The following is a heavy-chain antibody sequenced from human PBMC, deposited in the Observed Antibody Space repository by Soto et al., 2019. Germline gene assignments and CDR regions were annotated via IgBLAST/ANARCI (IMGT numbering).Heavy chain of an antibody. CDR2: ISYDGSNK. CDR3: AREGVAATSINFDY. Sequence: GGSLRLSCAASGFTFSNYAMHWVRQAPGKGLEWVAVISYDGSNKYYADSVKGRFTFSRDNSKNTLYLQMNSLRAEDTAVYYCAREGVAATSINFDYWGQGT. D-gene: IGHD2-15*01. V-gene: IGHV3-30-3*01. CDR1: GFTFSNYA. J-gene: IGHJ4*02.